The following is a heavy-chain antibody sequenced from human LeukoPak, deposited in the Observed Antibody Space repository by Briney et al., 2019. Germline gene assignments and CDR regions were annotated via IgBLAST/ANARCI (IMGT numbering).Heavy chain of an antibody. Sequence: GGSLRLSCVASGFPFSSYWMTWVRQAPGKGLEWVSAISGSGGSTYYADSVKGRFTISRDNSKNTLYLQMNSLRAEDTAVYYCAKDRSGSYLPFDYWGQGTLVTVSS. J-gene: IGHJ4*02. V-gene: IGHV3-23*01. CDR2: ISGSGGST. D-gene: IGHD3-10*01. CDR1: GFPFSSYW. CDR3: AKDRSGSYLPFDY.